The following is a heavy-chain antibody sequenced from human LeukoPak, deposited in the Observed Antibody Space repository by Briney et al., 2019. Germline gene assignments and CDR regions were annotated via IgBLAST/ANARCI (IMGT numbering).Heavy chain of an antibody. Sequence: PSETLSLTCTVSGGSISSSSYYWGWIRQPPGKGLEWIGSIYYSGSTYYNPSLKSRVTISVDTSKNQFSLKLSSVTAADTAVYYCAGQPRFLEWLSPNYYYYYGMDVWGQGTTVTVSS. J-gene: IGHJ6*02. CDR1: GGSISSSSYY. V-gene: IGHV4-39*07. CDR3: AGQPRFLEWLSPNYYYYYGMDV. CDR2: IYYSGST. D-gene: IGHD3-3*01.